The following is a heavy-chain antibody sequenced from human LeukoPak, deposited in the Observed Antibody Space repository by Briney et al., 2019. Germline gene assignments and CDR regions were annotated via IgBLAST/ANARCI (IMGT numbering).Heavy chain of an antibody. CDR1: GFSLSDHW. CDR2: IETDGSVA. J-gene: IGHJ3*01. Sequence: GGSLRLSCEASGFSLSDHWMHWVRQAPGKGLVWVAHIETDGSVANYGDSVKGRFTISRDNAKNTLFLQMDGLRDEDTAVYYCARELGRGGSAFDVSGQGTTVTVSS. V-gene: IGHV3-74*01. CDR3: ARELGRGGSAFDV. D-gene: IGHD3-16*01.